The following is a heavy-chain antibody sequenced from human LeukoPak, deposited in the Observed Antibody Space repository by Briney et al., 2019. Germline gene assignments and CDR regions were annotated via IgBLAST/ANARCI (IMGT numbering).Heavy chain of an antibody. CDR1: GFTFSSYG. J-gene: IGHJ4*02. CDR3: AKDAYLDY. V-gene: IGHV3-30*18. Sequence: GGSLRLSCAASGFTFSSYGMHWVRQAPGKGLEWVAVISYDGSNKYYADSVKGRFTISRDNSKNTLYLQMNSLRAEDTAVYYCAKDAYLDYWGQGTLVTVSP. CDR2: ISYDGSNK.